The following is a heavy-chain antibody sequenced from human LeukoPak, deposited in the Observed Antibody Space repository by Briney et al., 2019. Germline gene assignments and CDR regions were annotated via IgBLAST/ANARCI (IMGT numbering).Heavy chain of an antibody. CDR1: GFTFTNAW. CDR2: ISSSSSYI. J-gene: IGHJ4*02. CDR3: ARPGDSSSWYTTLNPFDY. Sequence: GGSLRLSCAASGFTFTNAWMSWARQAPGKGLEWVSSISSSSSYIYYADSVKGRFTISRDNAKNSLYLQMNSLRAEDTAVYYCARPGDSSSWYTTLNPFDYWGQGTLVTVSS. V-gene: IGHV3-21*04. D-gene: IGHD6-13*01.